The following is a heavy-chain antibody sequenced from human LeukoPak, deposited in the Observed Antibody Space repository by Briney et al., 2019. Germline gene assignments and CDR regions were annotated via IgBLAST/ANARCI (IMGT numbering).Heavy chain of an antibody. CDR1: GGSFSGYY. Sequence: SETLSLTCAVYGGSFSGYYWSWIRQPPGKGLEWIGEINHSGSTNYNPSLKSRVTISVDTSKNQFSLKLSSVTAADTAVYYRARRRRDGYNSGRLDYWGQGTLVTVSS. CDR3: ARRRRDGYNSGRLDY. D-gene: IGHD5-24*01. CDR2: INHSGST. J-gene: IGHJ4*02. V-gene: IGHV4-34*01.